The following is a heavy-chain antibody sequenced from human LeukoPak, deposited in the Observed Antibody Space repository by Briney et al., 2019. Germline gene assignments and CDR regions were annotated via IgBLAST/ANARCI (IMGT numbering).Heavy chain of an antibody. Sequence: ASVKVSCKASGYTFTGYYMHWVRQAPGQGLEWMGWINPNSGGTNYAQKFQGRVTMTRDTSISTAYMELSRLRSDDTAVYYCARDRYYGSGSYPYSYWGQGTLVTVSS. CDR1: GYTFTGYY. D-gene: IGHD3-10*01. CDR2: INPNSGGT. CDR3: ARDRYYGSGSYPYSY. V-gene: IGHV1-2*02. J-gene: IGHJ4*02.